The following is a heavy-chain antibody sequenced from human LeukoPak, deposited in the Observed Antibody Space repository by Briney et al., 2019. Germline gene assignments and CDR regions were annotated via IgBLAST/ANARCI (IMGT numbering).Heavy chain of an antibody. CDR3: ARDAPSSGWYIAWLDS. CDR1: GFTFSSYG. D-gene: IGHD6-19*01. Sequence: GGSLRLSCAASGFTFSSYGMHWVRQAPGKGLEWVAFIRYDGSNKYYADSVKGRFTISRDNAKNTLYLEINILRPEDSAVYYCARDAPSSGWYIAWLDSWGQGTLVTVSS. J-gene: IGHJ4*02. V-gene: IGHV3-30*02. CDR2: IRYDGSNK.